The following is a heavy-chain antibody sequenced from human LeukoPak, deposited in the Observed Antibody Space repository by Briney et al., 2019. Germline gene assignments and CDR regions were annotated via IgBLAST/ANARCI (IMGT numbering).Heavy chain of an antibody. V-gene: IGHV4-61*01. Sequence: SETLSLTCTVSGYSISSSYYWNWIRQPPGKGLEWIGYIYYSGSTNYNPSLKSRVTISVDTSKNQFSLKLSSVTAADTAVYYCARGYSSSSFTFDYWGQGTLVTVSS. D-gene: IGHD6-6*01. J-gene: IGHJ4*02. CDR3: ARGYSSSSFTFDY. CDR1: GYSISSSYY. CDR2: IYYSGST.